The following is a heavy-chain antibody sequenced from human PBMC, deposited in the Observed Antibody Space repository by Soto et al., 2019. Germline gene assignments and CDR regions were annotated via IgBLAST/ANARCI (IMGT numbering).Heavy chain of an antibody. CDR2: IIPIFGGP. Sequence: QVQLVQSGAVVKKPGSSVTVSCKASGGMFSDYTISWVRQAPGQGLEWMGGIIPIFGGPHYAQKFQGRVTITADKPRGAVYLELRDLTSEDTAVYSGAKKGGGASIDFWRANWFDPWGQGTLVTVSS. D-gene: IGHD3-3*01. CDR3: AKKGGGASIDFWRANWFDP. J-gene: IGHJ5*02. CDR1: GGMFSDYT. V-gene: IGHV1-69*06.